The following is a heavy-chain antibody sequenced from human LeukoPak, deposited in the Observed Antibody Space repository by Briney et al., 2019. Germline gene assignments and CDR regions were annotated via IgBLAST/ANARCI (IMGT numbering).Heavy chain of an antibody. CDR3: ARDWSGSLDY. D-gene: IGHD1-26*01. CDR2: IRSDGST. J-gene: IGHJ4*02. CDR1: GFTLSGSM. Sequence: GGSLRLSCAASGFTLSGSMMHWVRQAPGKGLVWVSHIRSDGSTRFADSVKGRLTTSRDNAKNTLYLQMNSLRAEDTAVYYCARDWSGSLDYWGQGTLVTVSS. V-gene: IGHV3-74*01.